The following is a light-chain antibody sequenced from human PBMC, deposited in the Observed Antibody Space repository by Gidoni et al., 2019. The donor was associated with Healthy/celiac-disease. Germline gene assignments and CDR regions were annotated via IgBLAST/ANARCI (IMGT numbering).Light chain of an antibody. CDR3: QQYNSYSPVT. J-gene: IGKJ2*01. Sequence: DIQMTQSPSTLSASVGDRVTITCRASQSISSWLAWYQQKPGKAPKLLIYKASGLESGVPSRLSGSGSGTEFTLTISSLQPDDFATYYCQQYNSYSPVTFGQGTKLEIK. CDR1: QSISSW. CDR2: KAS. V-gene: IGKV1-5*03.